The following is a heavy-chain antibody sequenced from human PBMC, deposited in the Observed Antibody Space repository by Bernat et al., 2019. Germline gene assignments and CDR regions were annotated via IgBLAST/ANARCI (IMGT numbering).Heavy chain of an antibody. D-gene: IGHD6-13*01. Sequence: EVQLVESGGGLVQPGGSLRLSCAASGFTFSSDWMSWVRQAPGKGSEGVANIKQDGSEKYYVDSLKGRFTISRDNAKIALYLQLNILRAKDTAVYYCARNPFSDGISWYDAFDIWGQLTMVTVSS. CDR1: GFTFSSDW. CDR2: IKQDGSEK. V-gene: IGHV3-7*03. J-gene: IGHJ3*02. CDR3: ARNPFSDGISWYDAFDI.